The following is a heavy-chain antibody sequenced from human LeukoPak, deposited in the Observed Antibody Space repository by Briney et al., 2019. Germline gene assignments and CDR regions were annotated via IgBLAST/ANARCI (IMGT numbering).Heavy chain of an antibody. CDR2: IYYSGST. Sequence: SETLSLTCTVSGGSISSYYWSWIRQPPGKGLEWIGYIYYSGSTNYNPSLKSRVTISVDTSKNQVSLKLSSVTAADTAVYYCATTRDTVDYWGQGTLVTVSS. V-gene: IGHV4-59*01. CDR1: GGSISSYY. J-gene: IGHJ4*02. CDR3: ATTRDTVDY. D-gene: IGHD5-24*01.